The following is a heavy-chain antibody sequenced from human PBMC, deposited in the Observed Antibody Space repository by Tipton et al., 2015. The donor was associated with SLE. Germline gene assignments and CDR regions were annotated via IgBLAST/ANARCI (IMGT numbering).Heavy chain of an antibody. CDR1: GGSINSSNW. J-gene: IGHJ4*02. V-gene: IGHV4-4*02. CDR3: AREVEGIHD. Sequence: TLSLTCVVSGGSINSSNWWSWVRQPPGKGLEWIGEIYHSGNTNYNPSLKSRVTISVDKSKNQLSLKLNSVTAADTAIYYCAREVEGIHDWGRGTLVTVSS. D-gene: IGHD3-22*01. CDR2: IYHSGNT.